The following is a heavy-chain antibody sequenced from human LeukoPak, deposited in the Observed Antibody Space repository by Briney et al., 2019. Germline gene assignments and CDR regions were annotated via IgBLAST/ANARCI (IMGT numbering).Heavy chain of an antibody. V-gene: IGHV4-4*09. CDR2: IYHIGST. CDR1: GGSISSYY. D-gene: IGHD2-2*01. CDR3: ARSIVPAAIYDY. J-gene: IGHJ4*02. Sequence: PSETLSLTCTVSGGSISSYYWGWIRQPPGKGLEWIGSIYHIGSTYYSPSLKSRVSLSVDTSKNQFSLKLSSVTAADTAVYYCARSIVPAAIYDYWGQGTLVTVSS.